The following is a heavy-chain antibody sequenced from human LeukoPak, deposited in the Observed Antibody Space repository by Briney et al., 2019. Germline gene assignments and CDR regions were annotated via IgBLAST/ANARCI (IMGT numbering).Heavy chain of an antibody. CDR1: GFTFSSYA. CDR2: ISGSAGST. V-gene: IGHV3-23*01. D-gene: IGHD2-15*01. CDR3: ARVYAAYYFDY. Sequence: GGSLRLSCAASGFTFSSYAMSWVRQAPGKGLEWVSAISGSAGSTYYPDSVKGRFTISRDNSKNTLYLQMNSLRGEDTAVYYCARVYAAYYFDYWGQGTLVTVSS. J-gene: IGHJ4*02.